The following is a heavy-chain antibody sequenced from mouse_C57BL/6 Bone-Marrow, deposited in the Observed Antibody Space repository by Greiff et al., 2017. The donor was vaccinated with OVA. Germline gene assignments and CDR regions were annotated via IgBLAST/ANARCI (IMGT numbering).Heavy chain of an antibody. CDR2: IDPEDGET. D-gene: IGHD2-3*01. V-gene: IGHV14-2*01. CDR1: GFNIKDYY. Sequence: VQLKESGAELVKPGASVKLSCTASGFNIKDYYMHWVKQRTEQGLEWIGRIDPEDGETKYDPKFQGKATITADTSSNTAYLQLSSLTSEDTAVYYCARDGYYVDYWGQGTTLTVSS. J-gene: IGHJ2*01. CDR3: ARDGYYVDY.